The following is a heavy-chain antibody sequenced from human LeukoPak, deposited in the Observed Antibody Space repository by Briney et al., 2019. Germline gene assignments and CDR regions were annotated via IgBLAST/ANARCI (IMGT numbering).Heavy chain of an antibody. CDR1: GFTFSSYV. CDR2: ISNSGDNT. V-gene: IGHV3-23*01. J-gene: IGHJ4*02. Sequence: GGTLRLSCAASGFTFSSYVMSWVRQAPGKGLEWVSAISNSGDNTYYADSVKGRFTISRDNSKNTLFLQMNSLRAEDTAVYFCASNTGSGNYPFDYWGQGTLVTVSS. D-gene: IGHD1-26*01. CDR3: ASNTGSGNYPFDY.